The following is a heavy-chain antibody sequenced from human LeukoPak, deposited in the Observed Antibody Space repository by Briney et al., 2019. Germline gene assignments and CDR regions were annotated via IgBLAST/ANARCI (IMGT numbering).Heavy chain of an antibody. V-gene: IGHV3-7*01. CDR2: IKQDGSEK. Sequence: GGSLRLSCAASGFTFSSYWMSWVRQAPGKGLEWVANIKQDGSEKYYVDSVKGRFTISRDNAKNSLYLQTNSLRAEDTAVYYCARDPELLPVSYYGMDVWGQGTTVTVSS. CDR1: GFTFSSYW. CDR3: ARDPELLPVSYYGMDV. D-gene: IGHD1-26*01. J-gene: IGHJ6*02.